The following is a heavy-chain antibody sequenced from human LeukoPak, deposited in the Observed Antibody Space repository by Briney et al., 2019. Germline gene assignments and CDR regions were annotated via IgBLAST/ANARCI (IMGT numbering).Heavy chain of an antibody. CDR3: ARADHGWYTFDY. Sequence: SLLLCCSAPRFTLSSHAMPWGPQAPAKGLEWQAVIWYEGTNQCYADSVKGRFTISRDNSKNTLFLQMNSLRAEDTAVYHCARADHGWYTFDYWGQGTLVTVPS. CDR1: RFTLSSHA. J-gene: IGHJ4*02. CDR2: IWYEGTNQ. V-gene: IGHV3-33*01. D-gene: IGHD6-19*01.